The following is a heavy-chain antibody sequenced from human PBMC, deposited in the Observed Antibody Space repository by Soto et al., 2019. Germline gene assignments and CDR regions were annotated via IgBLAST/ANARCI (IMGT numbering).Heavy chain of an antibody. J-gene: IGHJ6*02. Sequence: GGSPRLSCAASGFTVSSNHMSWVRQAPGKGQEWVSVIYSGGSTYYADSVKGRFTISRDNSKNTLYLQMNSLRAEDTAVYYCARDEKGWMGSGSYSYPPPAYYYGMDVWGQGTTVTVSS. CDR3: ARDEKGWMGSGSYSYPPPAYYYGMDV. CDR1: GFTVSSNH. CDR2: IYSGGST. V-gene: IGHV3-66*01. D-gene: IGHD3-10*01.